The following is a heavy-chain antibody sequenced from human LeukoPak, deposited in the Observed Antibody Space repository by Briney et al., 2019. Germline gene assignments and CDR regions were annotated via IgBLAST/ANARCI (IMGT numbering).Heavy chain of an antibody. D-gene: IGHD1-26*01. CDR2: ISSSSNTV. J-gene: IGHJ4*02. CDR3: ARRAMGATSFDY. Sequence: GGYLTLSCAASGFTFSDYYMTWVRQAPGKGLEGVSYISSSSNTVYYADSVKGRLTVSRDNANNSLYVQMTNLRAEDTAVYYCARRAMGATSFDYWGQGTLVTVSS. CDR1: GFTFSDYY. V-gene: IGHV3-11*04.